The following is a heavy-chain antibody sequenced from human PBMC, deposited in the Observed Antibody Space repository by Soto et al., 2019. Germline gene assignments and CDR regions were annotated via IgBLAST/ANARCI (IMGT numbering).Heavy chain of an antibody. CDR2: ISYDGSNK. CDR3: AKDETTQSSYYYYYGMDV. V-gene: IGHV3-30*18. J-gene: IGHJ6*02. Sequence: GSLRLSCAASGFTFSSYGMHWVRQAPGKGLEWVAVISYDGSNKYYADSVKGRFTISRDNSKNTLYLQMNSLRAEDTAVYYCAKDETTQSSYYYYYGMDVWGQGTTVTVSS. D-gene: IGHD4-17*01. CDR1: GFTFSSYG.